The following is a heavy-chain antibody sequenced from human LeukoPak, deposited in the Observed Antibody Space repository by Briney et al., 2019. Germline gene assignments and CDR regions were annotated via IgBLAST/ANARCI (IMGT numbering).Heavy chain of an antibody. J-gene: IGHJ4*02. D-gene: IGHD3-22*01. V-gene: IGHV1-69*13. Sequence: SVKVSCKASGGTFSSYAISWVRQAPGQGLDWMGGIIPIFGTANYAQKFQGRVTITADESTSTAYMELSSLRSEDTAVYYCARGAFDSSGTLDYWGQGTLVTVSS. CDR1: GGTFSSYA. CDR2: IIPIFGTA. CDR3: ARGAFDSSGTLDY.